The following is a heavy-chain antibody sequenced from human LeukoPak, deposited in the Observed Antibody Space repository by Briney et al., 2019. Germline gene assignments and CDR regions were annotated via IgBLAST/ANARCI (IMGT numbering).Heavy chain of an antibody. V-gene: IGHV1-69*04. CDR3: ARAIVATSFDY. J-gene: IGHJ4*02. CDR1: GGTFSSYA. D-gene: IGHD5-12*01. CDR2: IIPILGIA. Sequence: SVNVSFKASGGTFSSYAISWLRQAPGQGVEWMGRIIPILGIADYAQKFQGRVTINAEKSTCTAYMDLSSVRSEDTAVYYCARAIVATSFDYWGQGTLVTVSS.